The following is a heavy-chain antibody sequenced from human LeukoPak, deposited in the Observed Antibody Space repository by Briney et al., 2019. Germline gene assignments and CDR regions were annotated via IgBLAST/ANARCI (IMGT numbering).Heavy chain of an antibody. V-gene: IGHV3-23*01. D-gene: IGHD5-24*01. Sequence: GGSLRLSCAASGFTFSSYGMSWLRQAPGKGLAWVSGISGSGGSHYYAASVKGRFTISRDNSKNTLHLQMNSLRAEDTAVYYCARSGYNRFDYWGQGTLVTVSS. CDR2: ISGSGGSH. CDR3: ARSGYNRFDY. CDR1: GFTFSSYG. J-gene: IGHJ4*02.